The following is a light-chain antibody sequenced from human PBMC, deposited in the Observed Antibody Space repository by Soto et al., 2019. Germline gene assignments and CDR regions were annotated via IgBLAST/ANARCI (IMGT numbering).Light chain of an antibody. V-gene: IGKV1-12*01. CDR1: QGISSW. J-gene: IGKJ4*01. CDR2: AAS. Sequence: DIQMTPSPSSVSASVGDRVTITCRASQGISSWLAWYQQKPGQAPMLLIPAASSLQSGVPSTFIASRSATDFTLTISSLHPEDFATYYCQQANSLPHTFGVGTKVDIK. CDR3: QQANSLPHT.